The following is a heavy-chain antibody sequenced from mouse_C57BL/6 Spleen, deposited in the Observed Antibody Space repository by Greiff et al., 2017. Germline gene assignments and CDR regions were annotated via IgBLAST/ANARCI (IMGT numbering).Heavy chain of an antibody. D-gene: IGHD4-1*01. J-gene: IGHJ3*01. CDR3: ARGGNWDGFAY. CDR2: ISYDGSN. CDR1: GYSITSGYY. V-gene: IGHV3-6*01. Sequence: EVKLMESGPGLVKPSQSLSLTCSVTGYSITSGYYWNWIRQFPGNKLEWMGYISYDGSNNYNPSLKNRISITRYTSKNQFFLKLNSVTTEDTATXYCARGGNWDGFAYWGQGTLVTVSA.